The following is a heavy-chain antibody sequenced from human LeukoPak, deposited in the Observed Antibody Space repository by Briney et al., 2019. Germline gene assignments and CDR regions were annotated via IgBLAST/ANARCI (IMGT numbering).Heavy chain of an antibody. CDR1: GFTFSSYA. V-gene: IGHV3-23*01. Sequence: GGSLRLSCAASGFTFSSYAMSWVRQAPGKGLEWVSAISGSGGSTYYADSVKGRFTISRDNSKNTLYLQMNSLRAEDTAVYYCAKDLGYCSSTSCYTGFDPWGQGTLVTVSP. J-gene: IGHJ5*02. D-gene: IGHD2-2*02. CDR3: AKDLGYCSSTSCYTGFDP. CDR2: ISGSGGST.